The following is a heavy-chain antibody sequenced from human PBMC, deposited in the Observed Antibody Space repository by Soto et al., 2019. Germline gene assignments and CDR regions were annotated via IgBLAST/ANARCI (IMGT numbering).Heavy chain of an antibody. CDR3: VRDRWGGDLWTGPV. Sequence: QVQLQESGPGLVKPSEPLSLTCTVSVGSIENYYWCWIRQPPGQGLEWIGYMYYSGSAKYNPSLKSRVTLSLGTSKNHFSLRLTSVTAADKAVYYCVRDRWGGDLWTGPVWGQGTLVTVSS. D-gene: IGHD3-3*01. CDR2: MYYSGSA. V-gene: IGHV4-59*01. J-gene: IGHJ4*02. CDR1: VGSIENYY.